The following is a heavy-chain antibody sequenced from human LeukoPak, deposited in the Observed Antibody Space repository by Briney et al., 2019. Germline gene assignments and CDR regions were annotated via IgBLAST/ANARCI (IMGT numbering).Heavy chain of an antibody. CDR1: GYTFTDYY. D-gene: IGHD1-26*01. Sequence: GASVKVSCKSSGYTFTDYYMHWVRQAPGQGLEWMGWINPKTGGTNYAQKFQGRVTMTRDTSISTISTAYMELSSLRSEDTAVYYCARGITVGATTYGAFDIWGQGTMVTVSS. CDR2: INPKTGGT. V-gene: IGHV1-2*02. CDR3: ARGITVGATTYGAFDI. J-gene: IGHJ3*02.